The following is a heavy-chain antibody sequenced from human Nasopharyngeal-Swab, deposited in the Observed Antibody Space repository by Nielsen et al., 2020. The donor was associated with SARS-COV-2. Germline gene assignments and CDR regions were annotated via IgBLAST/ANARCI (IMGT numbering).Heavy chain of an antibody. V-gene: IGHV4-31*11. Sequence: SETLSLTCAVSGGSISSGGYYWSWIRQPPGKGLEWIGYIYYSGSTYYNPSLKSRVTISVDTSKNQFSLKLSSVTAADTAVYYCARDVAPYGMDVWGQGTTVTVSS. CDR1: GGSISSGGYY. CDR2: IYYSGST. J-gene: IGHJ6*02. CDR3: ARDVAPYGMDV.